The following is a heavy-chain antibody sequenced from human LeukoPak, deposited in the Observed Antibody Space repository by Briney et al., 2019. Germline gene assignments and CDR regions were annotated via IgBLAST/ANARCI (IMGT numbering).Heavy chain of an antibody. D-gene: IGHD2-15*01. J-gene: IGHJ4*02. Sequence: SETLSLTCTVSGGSISSGSYYWSWIRQPAGKGLEWIGRIYTSGSTNYNPSLKTRVTISVDTSKNQFSLKLSSVTAADTAVYYCARGVAEAQWSYYFDYWGQGTLVTVSS. CDR3: ARGVAEAQWSYYFDY. CDR1: GGSISSGSYY. CDR2: IYTSGST. V-gene: IGHV4-61*02.